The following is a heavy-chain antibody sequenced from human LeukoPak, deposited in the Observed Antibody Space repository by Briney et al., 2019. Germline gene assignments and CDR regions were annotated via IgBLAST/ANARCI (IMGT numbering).Heavy chain of an antibody. CDR3: AQDNGYNYFDY. J-gene: IGHJ4*02. CDR2: IYTSGST. D-gene: IGHD5-24*01. Sequence: SETLSLTCAVYGGSFSGYYWSWIRQPAGKGLEWIGRIYTSGSTNYNPSLKSRVTISVDTSKNQFSLKLSSVTAADTAVYYCAQDNGYNYFDYWGQGTLVTVSS. V-gene: IGHV4-59*10. CDR1: GGSFSGYY.